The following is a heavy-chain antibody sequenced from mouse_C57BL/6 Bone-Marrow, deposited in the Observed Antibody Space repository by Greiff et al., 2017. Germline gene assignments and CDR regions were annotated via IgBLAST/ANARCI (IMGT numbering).Heavy chain of an antibody. CDR3: ARVWLRRFDY. J-gene: IGHJ2*01. CDR1: GYTFTSYW. D-gene: IGHD2-2*01. V-gene: IGHV1-7*01. CDR2: INPSSGYT. Sequence: QVQLQQSGAELAKPGASVKLSCKASGYTFTSYWMHWVKQRPGQGLVWIGYINPSSGYTKYNQKFKDKATLTADKSSNTAYMQLSSLTYEDSAVYYCARVWLRRFDYWGQGTTLTVSS.